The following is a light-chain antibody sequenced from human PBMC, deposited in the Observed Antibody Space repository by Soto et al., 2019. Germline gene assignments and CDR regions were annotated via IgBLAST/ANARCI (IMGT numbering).Light chain of an antibody. V-gene: IGLV1-51*01. CDR3: GTWDSGLTLWV. J-gene: IGLJ3*02. CDR1: SSNIGNNY. Sequence: QSVLTQPPSVSAAPGQKVTISCSGSSSNIGNNYVSWYQQLPGTAPKLLIYDNNKRPSGIPDRFSGSKSGTSATLGITGLQTGDEADYYCGTWDSGLTLWVFGGGTKLTVL. CDR2: DNN.